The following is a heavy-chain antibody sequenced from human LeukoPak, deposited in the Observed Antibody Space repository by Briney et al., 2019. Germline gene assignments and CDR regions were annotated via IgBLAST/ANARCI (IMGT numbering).Heavy chain of an antibody. J-gene: IGHJ4*02. Sequence: SETLSLTCAVSGGSISSSNWWSWIRQPPGKGLEWIGEIYHSGSTNYNPSLKSRVTISVDKSKTQFSLKLSSVTAADTAVYYCARGIFTGYSSSWSWGGLDYWGQGTLVTVSS. V-gene: IGHV4-4*02. D-gene: IGHD6-13*01. CDR1: GGSISSSNW. CDR2: IYHSGST. CDR3: ARGIFTGYSSSWSWGGLDY.